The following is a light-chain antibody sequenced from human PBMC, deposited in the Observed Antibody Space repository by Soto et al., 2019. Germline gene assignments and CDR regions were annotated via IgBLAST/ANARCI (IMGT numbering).Light chain of an antibody. Sequence: DIQMTQSPSTLSASVGDRVTITCRASQSISSWLAWYQQKPGKAPTLLIYDASSLESGVPSRFSGSGSGTEVTLTISSLQPDDFATYYCQQYNSSPRTFGQGTKVDIK. V-gene: IGKV1-5*01. J-gene: IGKJ1*01. CDR3: QQYNSSPRT. CDR2: DAS. CDR1: QSISSW.